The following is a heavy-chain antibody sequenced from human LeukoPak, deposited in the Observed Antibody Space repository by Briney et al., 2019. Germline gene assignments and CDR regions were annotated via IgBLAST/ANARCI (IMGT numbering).Heavy chain of an antibody. Sequence: PGRSLRLSCAASGFTFSSYGMHWVRQAPGKGLEWTSYISSSSSYTNYVDSVKGRFTISRDNAKNSLYLQMNSLRAEDTAVYYCARAVSVSSYYFDCWGQGTLVTVSS. J-gene: IGHJ4*02. V-gene: IGHV3-21*05. CDR1: GFTFSSYG. D-gene: IGHD5/OR15-5a*01. CDR2: ISSSSSYT. CDR3: ARAVSVSSYYFDC.